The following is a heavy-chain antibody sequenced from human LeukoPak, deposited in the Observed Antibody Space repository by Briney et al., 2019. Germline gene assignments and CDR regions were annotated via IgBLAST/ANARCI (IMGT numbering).Heavy chain of an antibody. CDR2: INSDGSST. D-gene: IGHD5-24*01. CDR1: GLTFSSYW. CDR3: ARGDGYNLIDY. Sequence: PGGSLRLSCAASGLTFSSYWMHWVRQAPGRGQVWVSRINSDGSSTSYADSVKGRFTISRDNAKNTLYLQMNSLRAEDTAVYYCARGDGYNLIDYWGQGTLVTVSS. V-gene: IGHV3-74*01. J-gene: IGHJ4*02.